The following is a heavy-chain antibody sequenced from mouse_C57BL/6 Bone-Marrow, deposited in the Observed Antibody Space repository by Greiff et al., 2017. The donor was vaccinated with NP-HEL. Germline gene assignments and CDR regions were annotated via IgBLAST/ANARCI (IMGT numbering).Heavy chain of an antibody. CDR2: IDPNSGGT. Sequence: QVQLKESGAELVKPGASVKLSCKASGYTFTSYWMHWVKQRPGRGLEWIGRIDPNSGGTKYNEKFKSKATLTVDKPSSTAYMQLSSLTSEDSAVYYCARGSAQATVWFAYWGQGTLVTVSA. CDR1: GYTFTSYW. J-gene: IGHJ3*01. V-gene: IGHV1-72*01. D-gene: IGHD3-2*02. CDR3: ARGSAQATVWFAY.